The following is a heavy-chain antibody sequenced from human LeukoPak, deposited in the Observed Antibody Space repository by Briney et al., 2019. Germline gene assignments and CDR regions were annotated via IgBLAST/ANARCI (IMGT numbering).Heavy chain of an antibody. CDR2: ISFSGST. V-gene: IGHV4-39*01. CDR3: ARLPRGQLLGLTDAFDI. Sequence: KPSETLSLTCSVSGASITTNSYYWNWIRQPPGKGLEWLGSISFSGSTYYNPSLKSRVTISADTSKNQFSLNLGSVTAADTAVYYCARLPRGQLLGLTDAFDIWGQGTVVTVSS. CDR1: GASITTNSYY. D-gene: IGHD2-2*01. J-gene: IGHJ3*02.